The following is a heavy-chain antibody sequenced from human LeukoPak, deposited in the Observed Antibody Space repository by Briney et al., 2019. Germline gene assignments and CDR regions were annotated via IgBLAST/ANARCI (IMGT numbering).Heavy chain of an antibody. J-gene: IGHJ6*02. CDR3: ARGPILLWIHNGMDV. CDR1: GFIFGEHA. Sequence: GGSLRLSCLGSGFIFGEHAISWVRQAPGEGVEWVCFIRSEAYGETTEYAASVGGRFTISRDNTRGIDYLQINNLKIEDTAIYYCARGPILLWIHNGMDVWGPGTTVTVSS. D-gene: IGHD3-10*01. V-gene: IGHV3-49*04. CDR2: IRSEAYGETT.